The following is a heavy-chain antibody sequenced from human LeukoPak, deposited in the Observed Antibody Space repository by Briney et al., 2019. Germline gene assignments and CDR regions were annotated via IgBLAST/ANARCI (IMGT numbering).Heavy chain of an antibody. V-gene: IGHV3-23*01. CDR3: GKGRVSE. CDR1: GFPFNTQD. Sequence: GGALRLSCAASGFPFNTQDMRWVRQAPGKGLEWVSSIHADGVGTFYADSVRGRFTISRDNSKNTLDLQMNSLRVEDTAVYYCGKGRVSEWGQGTLVTVSS. D-gene: IGHD6-19*01. J-gene: IGHJ4*02. CDR2: IHADGVGT.